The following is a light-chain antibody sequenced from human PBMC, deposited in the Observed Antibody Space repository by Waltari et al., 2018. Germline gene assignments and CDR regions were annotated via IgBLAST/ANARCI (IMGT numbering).Light chain of an antibody. CDR2: MLV. CDR1: QSLKSSDDGYTY. Sequence: DIVMTQTPLSLPVSPGEPASISCSSSQSLKSSDDGYTYLDWFLQGPGQSPRLLIPMLVYRDAGGPDRCSGTGSGRNFSLRISRVEADDVGDYYCMQRLEFPYTFGQGT. V-gene: IGKV2-40*01. CDR3: MQRLEFPYT. J-gene: IGKJ2*01.